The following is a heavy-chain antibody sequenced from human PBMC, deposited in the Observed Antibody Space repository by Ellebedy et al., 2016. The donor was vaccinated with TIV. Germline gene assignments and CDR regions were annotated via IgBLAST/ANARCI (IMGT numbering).Heavy chain of an antibody. CDR1: GFRFTDYW. D-gene: IGHD5-12*01. CDR2: IDPRDSST. CDR3: VRHALGDSGWWYFDL. J-gene: IGHJ2*01. V-gene: IGHV5-10-1*01. Sequence: GESLKISCEASGFRFTDYWITWVRQMPGKGLEWMAKIDPRDSSTEYSPSFQGHVTISTDKSIDTAYLPWSSLEASATAMYYCVRHALGDSGWWYFDLWGRGTLVTVSS.